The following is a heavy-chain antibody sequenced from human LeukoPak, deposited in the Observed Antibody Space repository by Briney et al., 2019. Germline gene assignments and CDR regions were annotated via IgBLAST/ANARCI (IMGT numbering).Heavy chain of an antibody. CDR3: ARSGGTAIGNYERATFDY. CDR2: TFYRSKWYN. Sequence: SQTLSLTCDISRDSVSSNSAAWNWIRQSPSRGLEWLGRTFYRSKWYNEYEVSLKSRLTINADTSKNHFSLQLNSVTPEDTAVYYCARSGGTAIGNYERATFDYWGQGTLVTVSS. J-gene: IGHJ4*02. CDR1: RDSVSSNSAA. V-gene: IGHV6-1*01. D-gene: IGHD1-7*01.